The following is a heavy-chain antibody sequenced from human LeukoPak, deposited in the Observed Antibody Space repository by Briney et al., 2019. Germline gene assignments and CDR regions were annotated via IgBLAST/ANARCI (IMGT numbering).Heavy chain of an antibody. D-gene: IGHD2-8*01. Sequence: GGSLRLSCAVSGFTFSSYEMKWVGQAPGKGLEWVSYISSSGTTIYNADSVKGRFTISRDKAKNSLYLPINILRVEYTTVYCCSISRVLALDYCGQGTLVTVSS. CDR3: SISRVLALDY. J-gene: IGHJ4*02. CDR2: ISSSGTTI. V-gene: IGHV3-48*03. CDR1: GFTFSSYE.